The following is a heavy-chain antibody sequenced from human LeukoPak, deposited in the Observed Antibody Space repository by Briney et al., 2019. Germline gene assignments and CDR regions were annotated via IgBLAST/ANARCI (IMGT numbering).Heavy chain of an antibody. CDR1: GFTFSSYG. CDR3: AKGAQGRGYSGYDRIYNYYYYYGMDV. V-gene: IGHV3-30*18. Sequence: GRSLRLSCAASGFTFSSYGMHWVRQAPGKGLEWVAVISYDGSNKYYADSVKGRFTISRDNSKNTLYLQMNSLRAEDTAVYYCAKGAQGRGYSGYDRIYNYYYYYGMDVWGQGTTVTVSS. CDR2: ISYDGSNK. D-gene: IGHD5-12*01. J-gene: IGHJ6*02.